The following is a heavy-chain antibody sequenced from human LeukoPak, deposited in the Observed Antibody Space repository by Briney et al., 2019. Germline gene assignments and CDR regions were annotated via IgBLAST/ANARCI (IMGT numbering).Heavy chain of an antibody. Sequence: SETLSLTCTVSGGSISSYYWSWIRQPPGKGLEWIGYIYSSGSTNYNPSLKSRVTISVATSKNQCSLKVRSVTDADTAAYYCARSSSGSYTPFDIWGQGTMVTVSS. D-gene: IGHD1-26*01. J-gene: IGHJ3*02. CDR2: IYSSGST. V-gene: IGHV4-59*13. CDR1: GGSISSYY. CDR3: ARSSSGSYTPFDI.